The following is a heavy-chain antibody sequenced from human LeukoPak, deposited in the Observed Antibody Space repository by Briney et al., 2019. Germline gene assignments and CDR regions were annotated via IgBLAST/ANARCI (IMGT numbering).Heavy chain of an antibody. Sequence: SETLSLTCTVSGGSISSYYWSWIRQPPGKGLEWIGYSYYSGSTNYNPSLKSRVTISVDTSKNQFSLKLSSVTAADTAVYYCARHSYNYYGLDVWGQGTTITVSS. CDR3: ARHSYNYYGLDV. CDR2: SYYSGST. V-gene: IGHV4-59*08. CDR1: GGSISSYY. J-gene: IGHJ6*02.